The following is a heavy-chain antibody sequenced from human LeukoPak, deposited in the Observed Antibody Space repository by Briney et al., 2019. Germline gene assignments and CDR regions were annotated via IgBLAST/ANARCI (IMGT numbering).Heavy chain of an antibody. CDR3: ARDQEHCSGTSCYPYWYDS. J-gene: IGHJ5*01. Sequence: ASETLSLTFTVSGASITSYHWSWIRQPAGKGLEWIGRMFYSGNTDYNPSLKSRLTMSIDTSKNQFSLKLSSVTAADTAVYFCARDQEHCSGTSCYPYWYDSWGQGTLVTVSS. D-gene: IGHD2-2*01. CDR1: GASITSYH. CDR2: MFYSGNT. V-gene: IGHV4-4*07.